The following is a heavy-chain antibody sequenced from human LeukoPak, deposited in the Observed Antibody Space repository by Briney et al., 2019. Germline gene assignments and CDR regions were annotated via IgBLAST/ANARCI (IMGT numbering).Heavy chain of an antibody. D-gene: IGHD2-15*01. J-gene: IGHJ4*02. Sequence: GESLKISCKGSGYSFTNYLNGGGRQMPGKGLEVIGIIYPGDSDTRYSPSFQGQVNISADKSIRTAYLQWSSLKASDTAMYYCARYCGSCYSVYFDYWGQGTLVTVSS. V-gene: IGHV5-51*01. CDR3: ARYCGSCYSVYFDY. CDR2: IYPGDSDT. CDR1: GYSFTNYL.